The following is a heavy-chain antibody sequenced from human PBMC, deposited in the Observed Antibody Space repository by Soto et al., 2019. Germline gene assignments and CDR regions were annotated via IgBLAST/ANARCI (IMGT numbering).Heavy chain of an antibody. D-gene: IGHD6-6*01. V-gene: IGHV1-69*06. CDR3: ARDTRGGSSGYYYGMDV. CDR2: IIPIFGTA. Sequence: QVQLLQSGAEVKKPGSSVKVSCKASGGTFSSYAISWVRQAPGQGLEWMGGIIPIFGTANYAQKFQGRVTITADKSTSTAYMELSSLRSEDTAVYYCARDTRGGSSGYYYGMDVWGQGTTVTVSS. J-gene: IGHJ6*02. CDR1: GGTFSSYA.